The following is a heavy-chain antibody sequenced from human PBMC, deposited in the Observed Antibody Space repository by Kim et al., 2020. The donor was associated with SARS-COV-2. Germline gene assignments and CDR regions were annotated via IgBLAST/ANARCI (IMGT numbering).Heavy chain of an antibody. V-gene: IGHV1-3*01. J-gene: IGHJ4*02. Sequence: ASVKVSCKASGYTFTTYAMHWVRQAPGQRLEWMGWINAGNGVTKYSQNFQGRVTITRDTSATTAYLELSSLRSEDTAVYYCASGHIFGPSIDYWGQGTLVAVSS. D-gene: IGHD3-10*02. CDR3: ASGHIFGPSIDY. CDR1: GYTFTTYA. CDR2: INAGNGVT.